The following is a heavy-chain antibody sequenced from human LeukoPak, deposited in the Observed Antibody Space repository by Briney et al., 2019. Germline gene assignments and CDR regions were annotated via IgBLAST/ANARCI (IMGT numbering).Heavy chain of an antibody. CDR2: IYSGGGT. V-gene: IGHV3-53*01. J-gene: IGHJ4*02. Sequence: PSETLSLTCTVSSGSISSYYMSWVRQAPGKGLEWVSVIYSGGGTYYADSVKGRFTISRDNSKNTLYLQMNSLRAEDTAVYYCAIDVLYDSSGYYYDYWGQGTLVTVSS. CDR3: AIDVLYDSSGYYYDY. CDR1: SGSISSYY. D-gene: IGHD3-22*01.